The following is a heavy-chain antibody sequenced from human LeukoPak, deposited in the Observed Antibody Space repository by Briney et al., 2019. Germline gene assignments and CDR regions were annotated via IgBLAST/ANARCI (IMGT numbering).Heavy chain of an antibody. D-gene: IGHD2-15*01. CDR1: GGSISSGGYY. Sequence: SQTLSLTRTVSGGSISSGGYYWSWIRQHPGKGLEWIGYIYYSGSTYYNPSLKSRVTISVDTSKNQFSLKLSSVTAADTAVYYCARHDSKGAVVVVVAATGSAFDIWGQGTMVTVSS. V-gene: IGHV4-31*03. CDR2: IYYSGST. CDR3: ARHDSKGAVVVVVAATGSAFDI. J-gene: IGHJ3*02.